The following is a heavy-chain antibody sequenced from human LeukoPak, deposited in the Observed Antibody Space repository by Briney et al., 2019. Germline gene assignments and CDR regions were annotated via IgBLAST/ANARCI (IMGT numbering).Heavy chain of an antibody. V-gene: IGHV3-23*01. Sequence: GGSLRLSCAASGFTFSSYAMSWVRQAPGKGLEWVSAFSGSGGSTYYADSVKGRFTISRDNSKNTLYLQMNSLRAEDTAVYYCAKDTTKWELQVILDYWGQGTLVTVSS. CDR1: GFTFSSYA. CDR3: AKDTTKWELQVILDY. CDR2: FSGSGGST. D-gene: IGHD1-26*01. J-gene: IGHJ4*02.